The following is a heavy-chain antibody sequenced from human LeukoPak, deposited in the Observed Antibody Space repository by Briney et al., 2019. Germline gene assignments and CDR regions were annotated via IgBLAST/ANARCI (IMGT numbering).Heavy chain of an antibody. Sequence: PGGSLRLSCAASGFTFSSYAMSWVRQAPGKGLEWVSGITSGFTPHYADSVKGRFTISRDNSKNTFHLQLNSLRAEDTAVYYCAKDYSDSRVADVFFEYWGQGTLVTVSS. V-gene: IGHV3-23*01. CDR1: GFTFSSYA. D-gene: IGHD2-15*01. CDR2: ITSGFTP. J-gene: IGHJ4*02. CDR3: AKDYSDSRVADVFFEY.